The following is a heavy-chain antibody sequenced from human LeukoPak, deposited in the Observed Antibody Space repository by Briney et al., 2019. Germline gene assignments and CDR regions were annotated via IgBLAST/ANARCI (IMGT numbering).Heavy chain of an antibody. J-gene: IGHJ3*02. CDR1: GYTLTELS. D-gene: IGHD3-22*01. CDR3: ARDPLRDYYDSSGYFSRGAFDI. Sequence: GASVKVSCKVSGYTLTELSMHWVRQAPGKGLEWMGGFDPEDGETIYAQKFQGRVTMTEDTSTDTAYMELSSLRSEDTAVYYCARDPLRDYYDSSGYFSRGAFDIWGQGTMVTVSS. V-gene: IGHV1-24*01. CDR2: FDPEDGET.